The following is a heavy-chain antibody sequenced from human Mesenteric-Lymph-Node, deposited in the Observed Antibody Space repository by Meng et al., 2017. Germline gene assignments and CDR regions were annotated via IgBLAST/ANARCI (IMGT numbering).Heavy chain of an antibody. D-gene: IGHD2-21*01. Sequence: GESLKISCAASGFTFSYYAMHWVRQAPGKGLEWVAVISYEDGSNKFYADSVKGRFTISRDNSKNTVYLQMNSLRAEDTAVYYCAKVVLGMGPLKAFDIWGQGTMVTVSS. V-gene: IGHV3-30*04. CDR3: AKVVLGMGPLKAFDI. CDR1: GFTFSYYA. J-gene: IGHJ3*02. CDR2: ISYEDGSNK.